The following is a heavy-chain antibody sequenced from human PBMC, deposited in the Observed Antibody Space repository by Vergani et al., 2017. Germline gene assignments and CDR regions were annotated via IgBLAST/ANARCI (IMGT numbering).Heavy chain of an antibody. CDR3: ARDPRAYYYGSGSQRFDY. J-gene: IGHJ4*02. D-gene: IGHD3-10*01. CDR2: IIPILGTA. Sequence: QVQLVQSGAEVKKPGSSVKVSCKASGGTFSSYAISWVRQAPGQGLEWMGRIIPILGTANYAQKFQGRVPITADESTSTAYMELSSLRSEDTAVYYCARDPRAYYYGSGSQRFDYWGQGTLVTVSS. V-gene: IGHV1-69*11. CDR1: GGTFSSYA.